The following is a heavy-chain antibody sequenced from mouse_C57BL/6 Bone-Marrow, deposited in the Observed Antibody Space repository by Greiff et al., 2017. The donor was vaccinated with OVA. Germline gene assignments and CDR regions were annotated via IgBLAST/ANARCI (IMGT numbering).Heavy chain of an antibody. D-gene: IGHD1-1*01. CDR1: GYAFRSSW. CDR3: AREGVGYGSSRYYYAMDY. J-gene: IGHJ4*01. CDR2: IYPGDGDT. Sequence: QVQLQQSGPELVKPGASVKISCKASGYAFRSSWMNWVKQRPGKGLEWIGRIYPGDGDTNYNGKFKGKATLTSDKSSSTAYLQLSSLTSEDSAVYSCAREGVGYGSSRYYYAMDYWGQGTSVTVSS. V-gene: IGHV1-82*01.